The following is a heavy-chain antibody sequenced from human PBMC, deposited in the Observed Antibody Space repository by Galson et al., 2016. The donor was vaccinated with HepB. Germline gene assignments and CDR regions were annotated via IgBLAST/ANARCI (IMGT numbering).Heavy chain of an antibody. CDR2: ISSSSDII. Sequence: LRLSCAASGFTFNTYGMNWVRQAPGKGLEWISFISSSSDIIHYADSVKGRFTIPRDNAKNALYLQMNSLRDEDMAVYYCARNPEVNIILQHWGQGTLVTVSS. J-gene: IGHJ1*01. V-gene: IGHV3-48*02. CDR3: ARNPEVNIILQH. CDR1: GFTFNTYG. D-gene: IGHD2/OR15-2a*01.